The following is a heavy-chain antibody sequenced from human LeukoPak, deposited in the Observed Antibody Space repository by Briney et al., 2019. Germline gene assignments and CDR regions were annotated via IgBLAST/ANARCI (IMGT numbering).Heavy chain of an antibody. D-gene: IGHD3-16*02. V-gene: IGHV3-48*01. CDR2: ISSSSSTI. J-gene: IGHJ4*02. CDR3: ARDRRAPHFYDYVWGSYRYEFDY. Sequence: GGSLRLSCAASGFTFSSYSMNWVRQAPGKGLEWVSYISSSSSTIYYADSVKGRFTISRDNAKNSLYLQMNSLRAEDTAVYYCARDRRAPHFYDYVWGSYRYEFDYWGQGTLVTVSS. CDR1: GFTFSSYS.